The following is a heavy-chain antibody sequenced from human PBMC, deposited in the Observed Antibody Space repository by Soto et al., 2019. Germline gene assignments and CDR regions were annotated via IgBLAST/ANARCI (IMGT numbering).Heavy chain of an antibody. V-gene: IGHV3-30*18. CDR3: AKALEMATIDDAFHI. J-gene: IGHJ3*02. CDR1: GFTFSSYG. D-gene: IGHD5-12*01. CDR2: ISYDGSNK. Sequence: PGGSLRLSCAASGFTFSSYGMHWVRQAPGKGLEWVAVISYDGSNKYYADSVKGRFTISRDNSKNTLYLQMNSLRAEDTAVYYCAKALEMATIDDAFHIWGQGPMVTVSS.